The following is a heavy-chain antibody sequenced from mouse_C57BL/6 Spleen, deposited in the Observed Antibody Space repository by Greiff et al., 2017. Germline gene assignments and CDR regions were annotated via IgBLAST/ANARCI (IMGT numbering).Heavy chain of an antibody. CDR2: IDPNSGGT. Sequence: QVQLQQPGAELVKPGASVKLSCKASGYTFTSYWMHWVKQRPGRGLEWIGRIDPNSGGTKYNEKFKSKATLTVDKPSSTAYMQLSSLTSEDSAVYYWARSATVVATNYYAMDYWGQGTSVTVSS. CDR3: ARSATVVATNYYAMDY. J-gene: IGHJ4*01. CDR1: GYTFTSYW. D-gene: IGHD1-1*01. V-gene: IGHV1-72*01.